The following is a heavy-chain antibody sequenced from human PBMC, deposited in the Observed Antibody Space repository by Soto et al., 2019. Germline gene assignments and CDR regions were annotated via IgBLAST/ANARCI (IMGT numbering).Heavy chain of an antibody. V-gene: IGHV1-69*06. CDR1: GGTFSSYA. Sequence: QVQLVQSGAEVKKPGSSVKVSCKASGGTFSSYAISWVRQAPGQGLEWMGGIIPIFGTANYAQKFQGRVTITADKSTSTAYMELSSLRSEDTAVYYCARDFQRGVDAKYETKTYYYYGMDVWGQGTTVTVSS. CDR2: IIPIFGTA. J-gene: IGHJ6*02. CDR3: ARDFQRGVDAKYETKTYYYYGMDV. D-gene: IGHD2-15*01.